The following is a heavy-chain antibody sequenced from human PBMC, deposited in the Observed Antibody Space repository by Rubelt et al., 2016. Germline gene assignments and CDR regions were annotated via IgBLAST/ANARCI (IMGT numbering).Heavy chain of an antibody. CDR1: GYHFSNYG. V-gene: IGHV1-18*01. J-gene: IGHJ4*02. D-gene: IGHD6-19*01. CDR3: ARRVTSGWHQNDC. CDR2: ISAYNGNT. Sequence: QVQLVQSGAEVKKPGASVRVSCRASGYHFSNYGISWVRQAPGQGLQWMGWISAYNGNTKYAQKLQGRVTMTTYTTPTTASMELKNLGSDDTAMYYCARRVTSGWHQNDCWGQGTRVTVSS.